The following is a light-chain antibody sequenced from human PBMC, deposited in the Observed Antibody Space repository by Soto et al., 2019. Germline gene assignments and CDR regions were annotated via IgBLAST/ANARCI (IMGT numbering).Light chain of an antibody. CDR2: CAS. J-gene: IGKJ4*01. CDR3: QQYNKWPLP. V-gene: IGKV3D-15*01. CDR1: QSVSSN. Sequence: EIVMTQSPATLSVSPGERANLSCRASQSVSSNLAWYQQKPGQAPRLLIYCASIRATGIPGRFSGSVFGTEFTLTISSLLSEDFAVYYCQQYNKWPLPFGGGTKV.